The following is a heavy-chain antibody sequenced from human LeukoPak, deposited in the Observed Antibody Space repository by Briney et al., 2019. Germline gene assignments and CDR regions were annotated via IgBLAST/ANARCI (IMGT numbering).Heavy chain of an antibody. J-gene: IGHJ4*02. Sequence: ASVKVSCKASGYTFTSYGISWVRQAPGQGLEWMGWISAYNGNTNYAQKLQGRVTMTTDTSTSTAYMELRSLRSDDTAVYYCARELTYYYGSGSSNPFDYWGQGTLVTVSS. V-gene: IGHV1-18*01. CDR2: ISAYNGNT. CDR3: ARELTYYYGSGSSNPFDY. CDR1: GYTFTSYG. D-gene: IGHD3-10*01.